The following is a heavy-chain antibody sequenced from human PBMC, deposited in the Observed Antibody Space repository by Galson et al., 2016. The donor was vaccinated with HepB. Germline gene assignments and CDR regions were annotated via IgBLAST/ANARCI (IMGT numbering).Heavy chain of an antibody. D-gene: IGHD1-1*01. V-gene: IGHV3-74*01. CDR1: GFTFSKYW. CDR3: ARGGIEPVDY. J-gene: IGHJ4*02. CDR2: INPEETTT. Sequence: SLRLSCAASGFTFSKYWMHWVRQAPGEGLVWVSRINPEETTTDHADSVEGRFTVSRDNARSTLFLQMNSLRVEDTAVYYCARGGIEPVDYWGQGTTVTVSS.